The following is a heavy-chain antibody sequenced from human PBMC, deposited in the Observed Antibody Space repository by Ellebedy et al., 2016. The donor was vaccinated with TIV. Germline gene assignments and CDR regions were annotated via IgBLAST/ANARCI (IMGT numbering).Heavy chain of an antibody. Sequence: GESLKISCAASGFTVSSNYMTWIRQAPGKGLEWVSVIYGDGNTYYADSVRGRFTISRDNSKNTLYLQMNSLRAEDTAVYYYASDGGPNPNDYDSRRAYDYWGQGTLVTVSS. CDR3: ASDGGPNPNDYDSRRAYDY. J-gene: IGHJ4*02. V-gene: IGHV3-66*01. CDR2: IYGDGNT. CDR1: GFTVSSNY. D-gene: IGHD3-22*01.